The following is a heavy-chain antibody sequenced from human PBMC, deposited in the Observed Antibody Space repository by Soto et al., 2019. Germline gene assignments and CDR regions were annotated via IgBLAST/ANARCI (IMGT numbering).Heavy chain of an antibody. CDR2: ISGSGGTT. J-gene: IGHJ4*02. D-gene: IGHD5-12*01. CDR1: GFTFSSYS. CDR3: AKDRTRDGYNSFDC. V-gene: IGHV3-23*01. Sequence: GGSLRLSCAASGFTFSSYSMNWVRQAPGKGLDWVSTISGSGGTTYYADSVKGRFTLSRDNSKNTLYLQMNSLRAEDTALYYCAKDRTRDGYNSFDCWGQGSLVTVSS.